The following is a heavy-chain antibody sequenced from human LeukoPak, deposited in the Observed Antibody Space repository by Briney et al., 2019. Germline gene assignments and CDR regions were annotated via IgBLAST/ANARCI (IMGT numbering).Heavy chain of an antibody. Sequence: GGSLRLSCAASGFTFSSYAMSWVRQAPGKGLEWVSAISGSGGSTYYADSVKGRFTISRDNSKNTLYLQMNSLRADDTAVYYCAKDAMKGAPVARGSVDYWGQGTLVTVSS. V-gene: IGHV3-23*01. J-gene: IGHJ4*02. CDR2: ISGSGGST. CDR3: AKDAMKGAPVARGSVDY. CDR1: GFTFSSYA. D-gene: IGHD3-10*01.